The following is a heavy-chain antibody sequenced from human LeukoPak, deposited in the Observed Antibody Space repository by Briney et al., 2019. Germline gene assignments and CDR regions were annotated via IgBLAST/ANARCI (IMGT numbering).Heavy chain of an antibody. CDR3: ARGGSTVTTISST. J-gene: IGHJ4*02. CDR2: INSNGRTT. CDR1: GFSFSTYW. Sequence: GGSLRLSCAASGFSFSTYWMHWVRQAPGKGLEWGSLINSNGRTTSYGDAVKGRFTISRDNAKNTLYLQMNSLTAEDTAMYFCARGGSTVTTISSTWGQGTLVTVSS. D-gene: IGHD4-11*01. V-gene: IGHV3-74*01.